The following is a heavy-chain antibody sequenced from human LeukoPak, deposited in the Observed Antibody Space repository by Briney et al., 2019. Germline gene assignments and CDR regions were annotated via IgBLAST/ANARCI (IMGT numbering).Heavy chain of an antibody. CDR3: AKELLQMAVAGQCDY. CDR1: GFTFSSYA. Sequence: GGSRRLSCAASGFTFSSYAMSWVRQAPGKGREWVSAISGSGGSTYYADSVKGRFTISRDNSKNTLYLQMNSLRAEDTAVYYCAKELLQMAVAGQCDYWGQGTLVTVSS. V-gene: IGHV3-23*01. CDR2: ISGSGGST. J-gene: IGHJ4*02. D-gene: IGHD6-19*01.